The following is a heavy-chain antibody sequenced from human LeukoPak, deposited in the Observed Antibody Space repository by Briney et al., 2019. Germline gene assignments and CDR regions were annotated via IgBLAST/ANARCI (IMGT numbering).Heavy chain of an antibody. J-gene: IGHJ4*02. V-gene: IGHV3-21*01. Sequence: GGSLRLSCAASGFTLSSYSMNWVRQAPGKGLEWVSSISSSSSYIYYADSVKGRFTISRDNAKNSLYLQMNSLRAEDTAVYYCARVGTSGSPIDYWGRGTLVTVSS. D-gene: IGHD3-10*01. CDR1: GFTLSSYS. CDR3: ARVGTSGSPIDY. CDR2: ISSSSSYI.